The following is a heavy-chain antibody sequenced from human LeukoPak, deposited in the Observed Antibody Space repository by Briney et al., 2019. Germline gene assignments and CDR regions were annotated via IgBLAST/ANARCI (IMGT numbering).Heavy chain of an antibody. CDR1: GGSISSSTYY. D-gene: IGHD2-15*01. V-gene: IGHV4-39*01. CDR2: IYYTGST. Sequence: SETLSLTCTVSGGSISSSTYYWGWIRQPPGKGLGWIGSIYYTGSTYYNPSLKSRLVLSVDTSKNQFSLKLSSVTAADTAVYYCARLILGYCSGGSCYSGDYWGQGTLVTVSS. J-gene: IGHJ4*02. CDR3: ARLILGYCSGGSCYSGDY.